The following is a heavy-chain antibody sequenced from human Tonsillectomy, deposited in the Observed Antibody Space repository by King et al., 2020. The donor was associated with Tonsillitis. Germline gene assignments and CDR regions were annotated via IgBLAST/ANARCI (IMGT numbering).Heavy chain of an antibody. Sequence: QLQESGPGLVKPSETLSLTCTVSGGSISSTSFYWGWIRQPPGKGLDWIGSILYSGSTYYDPSLKSRVTISVDTSKNQFSLKLSSVTAADTAVYYCARHRLLNWFDRWGKGTLVTVSS. V-gene: IGHV4-39*01. J-gene: IGHJ5*02. CDR2: ILYSGST. CDR1: GGSISSTSFY. D-gene: IGHD2/OR15-2a*01. CDR3: ARHRLLNWFDR.